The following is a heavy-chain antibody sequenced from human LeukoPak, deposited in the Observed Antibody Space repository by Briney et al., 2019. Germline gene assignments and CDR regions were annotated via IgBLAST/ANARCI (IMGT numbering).Heavy chain of an antibody. CDR2: IYDSRNT. V-gene: IGHV4-59*01. Sequence: PSETLSLTCTVSGDSISSYYWSWIRQPPGKGLEWIGYIYDSRNTNYNPSLKSRVTMSIDTSKNQFSLKLRSVTAADTAVYYCARAYDDAWGQGKMVTVSS. D-gene: IGHD3-16*01. J-gene: IGHJ3*01. CDR1: GDSISSYY. CDR3: ARAYDDA.